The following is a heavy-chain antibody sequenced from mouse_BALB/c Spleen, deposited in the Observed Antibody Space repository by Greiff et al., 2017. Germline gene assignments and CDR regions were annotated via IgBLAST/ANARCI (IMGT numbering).Heavy chain of an antibody. V-gene: IGHV1-7*01. J-gene: IGHJ1*01. D-gene: IGHD1-1*01. CDR2: INPSTGYT. Sequence: QVQLKESGAELAKPGASVKMSCTASGYTFTSYWMHWVKQRPGQGLEWIGYINPSTGYTEYNQKFKDKATLTADKSSSTAYMQLSSLTSEDSAVYYCARRDYYGSSYVNFDVWGAGTTVTVSS. CDR3: ARRDYYGSSYVNFDV. CDR1: GYTFTSYW.